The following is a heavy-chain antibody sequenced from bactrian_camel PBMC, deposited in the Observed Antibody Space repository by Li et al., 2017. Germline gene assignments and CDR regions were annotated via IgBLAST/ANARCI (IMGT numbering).Heavy chain of an antibody. CDR1: GNAFTCA. Sequence: HVQLVESGGGSVQAGGSLKLTCVASGNAFTCAMGWYRQAPGQERVLVTSISGDGSTYYTDSVKGRFTISQVKAKNTMYLQMNSLKPEDTAMYYCAVEWHCTAPTTARAYNYWGQGTQVTVS. J-gene: IGHJ4*01. D-gene: IGHD3*01. CDR2: ISGDGST. V-gene: IGHV3S55*01. CDR3: AVEWHCTAPTTARAYNY.